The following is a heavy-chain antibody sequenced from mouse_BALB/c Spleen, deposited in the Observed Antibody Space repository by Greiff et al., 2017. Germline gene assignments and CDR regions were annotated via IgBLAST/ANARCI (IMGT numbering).Heavy chain of an antibody. D-gene: IGHD1-1*01. J-gene: IGHJ2*01. CDR3: ARYDYGSRNFDY. CDR2: IDPANGNT. Sequence: EVKLQESGAELVKPGASVKLSCTASGFNIKDTYMHWVKQRPEQGLEWIGRIDPANGNTKYDPKFQGKATITADTSSNTAYLQLSSLTSEDTAVYYCARYDYGSRNFDYWGQGTTLTVSS. V-gene: IGHV14-3*02. CDR1: GFNIKDTY.